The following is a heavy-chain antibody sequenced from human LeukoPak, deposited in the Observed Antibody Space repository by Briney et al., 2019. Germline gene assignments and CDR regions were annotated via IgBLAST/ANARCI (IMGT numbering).Heavy chain of an antibody. CDR2: IYYSGST. Sequence: TSETLSLTCTVSGGSISSSSYYWGWIRQPPGKGLEWIGSIYYSGSTYYNPSLKSRVTISVDTSKNQFSLKLSSVTAADTAVYYCARDDRKYPGIAAAGIYYGMDVWGQGTTVTVSS. CDR1: GGSISSSSYY. V-gene: IGHV4-39*02. CDR3: ARDDRKYPGIAAAGIYYGMDV. D-gene: IGHD6-13*01. J-gene: IGHJ6*02.